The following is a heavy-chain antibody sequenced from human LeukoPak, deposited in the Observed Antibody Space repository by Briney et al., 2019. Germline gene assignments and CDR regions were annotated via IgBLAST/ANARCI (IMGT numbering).Heavy chain of an antibody. V-gene: IGHV3-7*03. D-gene: IGHD4-23*01. CDR1: GFTFSNYW. CDR2: IKQDGSDK. J-gene: IGHJ4*02. CDR3: ARKTVVGSYFDY. Sequence: RGSLRLSCAASGFTFSNYWMSWVRQAPGQGRDGVANIKQDGSDKYYVDSVKGRFTISRDNAKNSLYLQINSLRAEDTAVYYCARKTVVGSYFDYWGQGTPVTVSS.